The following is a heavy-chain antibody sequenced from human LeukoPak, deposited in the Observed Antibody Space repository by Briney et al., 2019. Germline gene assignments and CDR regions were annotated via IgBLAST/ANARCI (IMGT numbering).Heavy chain of an antibody. V-gene: IGHV1-46*01. Sequence: ASVKVSCKASGYTFTSYYMHWVRQAPGQGLEWMGIINPSGGSTSYAQKFQGRVTMTRDTSTSTVYMELSSLRSEDTAVYYCARERVAAVRFLEWLFRFGMDVWGKGTTVIVSS. CDR2: INPSGGST. J-gene: IGHJ6*03. CDR1: GYTFTSYY. CDR3: ARERVAAVRFLEWLFRFGMDV. D-gene: IGHD3-3*01.